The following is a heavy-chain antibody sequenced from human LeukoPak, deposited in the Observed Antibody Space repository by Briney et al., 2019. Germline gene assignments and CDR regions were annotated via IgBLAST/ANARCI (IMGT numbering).Heavy chain of an antibody. Sequence: GGSLRLSCAVSGFNFDDYAMIWVRQAAGKGLECVSSISWNSATTVYADSVQGRFTISRDNAKNSLYLQMNSLRAEDTAVYYCARKARGVFTPMDYWGQGTLVTVSS. D-gene: IGHD3-10*01. CDR1: GFNFDDYA. V-gene: IGHV3-9*01. J-gene: IGHJ4*02. CDR3: ARKARGVFTPMDY. CDR2: ISWNSATT.